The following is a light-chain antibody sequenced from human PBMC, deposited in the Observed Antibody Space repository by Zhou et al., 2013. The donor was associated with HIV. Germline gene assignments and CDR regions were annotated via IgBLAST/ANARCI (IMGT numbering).Light chain of an antibody. V-gene: IGKV1-5*03. CDR2: KAS. J-gene: IGKJ2*01. CDR3: QQYDTWPS. CDR1: QSISSW. Sequence: DIQMTQSPSTLSASVGDRVTITCRASQSISSWLAWYQQKPGKAPKLLIYKASSLESGVPSRFSGSGSGTEFTLTISSLQSEDFALYYCQQYDTWPSFGQGTKLQIK.